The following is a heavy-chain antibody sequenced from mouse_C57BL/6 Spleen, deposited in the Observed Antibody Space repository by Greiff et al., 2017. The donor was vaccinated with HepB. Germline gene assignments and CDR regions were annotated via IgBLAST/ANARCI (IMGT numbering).Heavy chain of an antibody. CDR2: ISYDGSN. Sequence: EVKLMESGPGLVKPSQSLSLTCSVTGYSITSGYYWNWIRQFPGNKLEWMGYISYDGSNNYNPSLKNRISITRDTSKNQFFLKLNSVTTEETATYYCARGVGRRDWYFDVWGTGTTVTVSS. CDR1: GYSITSGYY. J-gene: IGHJ1*03. V-gene: IGHV3-6*01. CDR3: ARGVGRRDWYFDV. D-gene: IGHD4-1*01.